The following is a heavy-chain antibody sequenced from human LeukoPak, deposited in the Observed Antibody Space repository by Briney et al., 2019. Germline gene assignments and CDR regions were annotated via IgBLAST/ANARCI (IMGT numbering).Heavy chain of an antibody. Sequence: SETLSLTCTVSGGSISSSSYYWGWIRQPPGKGLEWIGSIYYSGSTYYNPSLKSRVTISVDTSKNQFSLKLSSVTAADTAVYYCTGLKDCSSTSCLNWGSDYWGQGTLVTVSS. CDR2: IYYSGST. CDR3: TGLKDCSSTSCLNWGSDY. D-gene: IGHD2-2*01. J-gene: IGHJ4*02. V-gene: IGHV4-39*07. CDR1: GGSISSSSYY.